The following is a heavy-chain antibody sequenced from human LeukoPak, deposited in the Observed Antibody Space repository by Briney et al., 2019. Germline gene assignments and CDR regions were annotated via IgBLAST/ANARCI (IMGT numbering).Heavy chain of an antibody. V-gene: IGHV4-4*07. CDR3: AREGYSSGWADYYYYGMDV. J-gene: IGHJ6*02. D-gene: IGHD6-19*01. CDR1: GGSISSYY. CDR2: IYTSGST. Sequence: SETLSLTCTVSGGSISSYYWSWIRQPAGKGLEWIGRIYTSGSTNYNPSLKSRVTMSVDTSKNQFSLKLSSVTAADTAVYYCAREGYSSGWADYYYYGMDVCGQGTTVTVSS.